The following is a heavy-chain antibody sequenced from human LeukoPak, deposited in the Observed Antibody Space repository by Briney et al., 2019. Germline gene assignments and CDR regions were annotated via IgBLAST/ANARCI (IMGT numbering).Heavy chain of an antibody. CDR1: GGSISSYY. D-gene: IGHD2-21*01. CDR3: ARHAYGGLNYYGLDV. Sequence: SETPSLTCTVSGGSISSYYWSWLRQPPGKGLEWIGYIYYSGSTNYNPSLKSRVTISVDTSKNQFSLKLSSVTAADTAVYYCARHAYGGLNYYGLDVWGQGTTVTVSS. V-gene: IGHV4-59*08. CDR2: IYYSGST. J-gene: IGHJ6*02.